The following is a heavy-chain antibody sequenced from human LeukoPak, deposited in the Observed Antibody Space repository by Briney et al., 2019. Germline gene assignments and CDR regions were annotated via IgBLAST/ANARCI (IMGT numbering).Heavy chain of an antibody. D-gene: IGHD3-10*01. Sequence: GASVKVSCKASGGTFSSYAINWVRQATGQGLEWMGWMNPNSGNTGYAQKFQGRVTMTRDTSTSTVYMELSSLRSDDTAVYYCARNIWFGESADAFDIWGQGTMVTVSS. CDR1: GGTFSSYA. V-gene: IGHV1-8*02. CDR3: ARNIWFGESADAFDI. J-gene: IGHJ3*02. CDR2: MNPNSGNT.